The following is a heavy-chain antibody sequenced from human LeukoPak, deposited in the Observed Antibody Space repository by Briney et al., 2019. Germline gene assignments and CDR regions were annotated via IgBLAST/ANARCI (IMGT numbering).Heavy chain of an antibody. D-gene: IGHD2-2*02. J-gene: IGHJ5*02. CDR2: INPNSGGT. V-gene: IGHV1-2*02. CDR1: GYSFTGYY. CDR3: ARGDIVVLPAGIPHNWFDP. Sequence: ASVKVSCEASGYSFTGYYIHWVRQAPGHGLEWMGWINPNSGGTNYAQKFQGRVTMTRDTSLSTAYMELSRLRSDDTAVYYCARGDIVVLPAGIPHNWFDPWGQGTLVAVSS.